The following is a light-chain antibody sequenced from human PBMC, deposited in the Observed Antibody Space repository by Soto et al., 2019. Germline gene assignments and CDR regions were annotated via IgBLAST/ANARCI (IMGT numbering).Light chain of an antibody. CDR1: SSDVGAYNY. J-gene: IGLJ1*01. CDR3: SSYTSSSILYV. Sequence: QSVLTQPASVSGSPGQSITISCTGTSSDVGAYNYVSWYQQHPGKVPKLMIYDVSNRPSGVSNRFSGSKSGNTASLTISGLQAEDEADYYCSSYTSSSILYVFGTGTKLTVL. V-gene: IGLV2-14*01. CDR2: DVS.